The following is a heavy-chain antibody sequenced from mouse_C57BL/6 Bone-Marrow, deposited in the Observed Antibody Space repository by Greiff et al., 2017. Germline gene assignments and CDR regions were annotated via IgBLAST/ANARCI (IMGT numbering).Heavy chain of an antibody. V-gene: IGHV1-55*01. D-gene: IGHD2-12*01. CDR1: GYTFTSYW. Sequence: VQLQQPGAELVKPGASVKMSCKASGYTFTSYWITWVKQRPGQGLEWIGDIDPGSGSTNYNEKFKSKATLTVDTSSSTAYMQLSSLTTEDSAVYYCTRPYYSDGWYFDVWGTGTTVTVSS. J-gene: IGHJ1*03. CDR2: IDPGSGST. CDR3: TRPYYSDGWYFDV.